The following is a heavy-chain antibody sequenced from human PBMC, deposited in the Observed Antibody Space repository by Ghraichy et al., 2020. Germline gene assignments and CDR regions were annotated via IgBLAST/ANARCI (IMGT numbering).Heavy chain of an antibody. J-gene: IGHJ4*02. CDR2: FDPEDGET. CDR1: GYTLTELS. Sequence: ASVKVSCKVSGYTLTELSMHWVRQAPGKGLEWMGGFDPEDGETIYAQKFQGRVTMTEDTSTDTAYMELSSLRSEDTAVYYCATDLDTAMVTFPGSDYWGQGTLVTVSS. CDR3: ATDLDTAMVTFPGSDY. D-gene: IGHD5-18*01. V-gene: IGHV1-24*01.